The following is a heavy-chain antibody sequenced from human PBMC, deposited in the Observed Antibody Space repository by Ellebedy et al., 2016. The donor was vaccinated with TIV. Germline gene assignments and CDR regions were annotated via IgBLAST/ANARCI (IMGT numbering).Heavy chain of an antibody. CDR2: TSPYNGHT. Sequence: AASVKVSCKASGYTFASHGIGWVRQAPGQGLEWMGWTSPYNGHTNYEQKLQGRVTMTTDTSTSTAYMELRSLRSDDTAVYYCARDGGAMTTVTTYDYWGQGTLVIVSS. CDR3: ARDGGAMTTVTTYDY. V-gene: IGHV1-18*01. J-gene: IGHJ4*02. CDR1: GYTFASHG. D-gene: IGHD4-11*01.